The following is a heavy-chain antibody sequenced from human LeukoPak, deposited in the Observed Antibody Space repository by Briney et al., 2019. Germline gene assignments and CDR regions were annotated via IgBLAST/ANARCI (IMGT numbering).Heavy chain of an antibody. D-gene: IGHD3-22*01. CDR3: ARQAAEYDSSGYYSSGFDY. V-gene: IGHV5-51*01. CDR2: IYPGDSDT. Sequence: GESLKISCKGSGYSFTSYWISWVRQMPGKGLEWMGIIYPGDSDTRYSPSFQGQVTISADKSISTAYLQWSSLKASDTAMYYCARQAAEYDSSGYYSSGFDYWGQGTLVTVSS. J-gene: IGHJ4*02. CDR1: GYSFTSYW.